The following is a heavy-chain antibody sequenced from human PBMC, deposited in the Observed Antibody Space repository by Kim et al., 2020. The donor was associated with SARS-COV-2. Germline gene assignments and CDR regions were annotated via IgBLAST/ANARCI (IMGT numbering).Heavy chain of an antibody. Sequence: GGSLRLSCSASGFRFSVSTIHWVRQASGKGLEWVGRVRTKANNYATTYGASVEGRFTASRDDSKNMAYLQLSNLRTEDTAVYYCTTLVYCSSTTSNCFCYWGQGAPVTVSS. CDR2: VRTKANNYAT. CDR3: TTLVYCSSTTSNCFCY. D-gene: IGHD2-2*01. CDR1: GFRFSVST. J-gene: IGHJ4*02. V-gene: IGHV3-73*01.